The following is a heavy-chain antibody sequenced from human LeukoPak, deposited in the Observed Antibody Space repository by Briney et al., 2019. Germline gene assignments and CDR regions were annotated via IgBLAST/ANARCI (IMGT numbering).Heavy chain of an antibody. Sequence: SETLSLTCAVSGYSISSGYYWGWIRQPPGKGLEWIGSIYHSGSTYYNPSLKSRVTISVDTSKNQFSLKLSSGTAADTAVYYCARGQMTTVTFDYWGQGTLVTVSS. CDR2: IYHSGST. J-gene: IGHJ4*02. V-gene: IGHV4-38-2*01. CDR3: ARGQMTTVTFDY. CDR1: GYSISSGYY. D-gene: IGHD4-11*01.